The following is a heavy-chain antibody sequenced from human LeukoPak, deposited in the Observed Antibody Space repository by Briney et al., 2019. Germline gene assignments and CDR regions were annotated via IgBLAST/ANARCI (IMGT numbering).Heavy chain of an antibody. CDR3: ARGADSSGYAYYYYYMDV. J-gene: IGHJ6*03. CDR1: GFTFNSYA. D-gene: IGHD3-22*01. CDR2: IFGSGGSA. V-gene: IGHV3-23*01. Sequence: GGSLRLSCAASGFTFNSYAMSWVRQAPGKGLEWVSGIFGSGGSAHYADSVKGRFTISRDNSKNTLYLQMNSLRAEDTAVYYCARGADSSGYAYYYYYMDVWGKGTTVAVSS.